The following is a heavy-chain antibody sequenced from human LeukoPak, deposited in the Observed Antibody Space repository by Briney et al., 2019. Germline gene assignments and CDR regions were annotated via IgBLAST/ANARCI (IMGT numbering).Heavy chain of an antibody. D-gene: IGHD2-21*01. CDR1: GYTFSNYA. Sequence: ASVKVSCKASGYTFSNYAIHWVRRAPGQRFEWMGWINAGNGHTKYSQNFQGRVTITRDSSASTAYMELSSLTSEDTAVYYCARGIWSARTVDYYLDYWGQGTLVTVSS. V-gene: IGHV1-3*01. CDR2: INAGNGHT. CDR3: ARGIWSARTVDYYLDY. J-gene: IGHJ4*02.